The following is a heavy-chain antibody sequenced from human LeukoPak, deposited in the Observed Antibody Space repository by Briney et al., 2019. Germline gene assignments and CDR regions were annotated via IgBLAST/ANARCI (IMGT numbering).Heavy chain of an antibody. V-gene: IGHV1-18*01. CDR2: ISAYNGNT. J-gene: IGHJ3*02. D-gene: IGHD3-10*01. Sequence: ASVKVSCKASGYTFTSYGISWVRQAPGQGLEWMGWISAYNGNTNYAQKLQGRVTMTTDTSTSTAYMELRSLRSDDTAVYYCARETYYYGSGSPQNAFDIWGQGTMVTVSS. CDR3: ARETYYYGSGSPQNAFDI. CDR1: GYTFTSYG.